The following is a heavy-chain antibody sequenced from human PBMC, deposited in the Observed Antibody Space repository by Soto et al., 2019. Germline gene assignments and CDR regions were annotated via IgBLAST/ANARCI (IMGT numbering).Heavy chain of an antibody. CDR1: GFTFSDYY. V-gene: IGHV3-11*01. CDR3: AIMELSWYCSGGSCYAFDI. D-gene: IGHD2-15*01. J-gene: IGHJ3*02. Sequence: PGGSLRLSCAASGFTFSDYYMSWIRQAPGKGLEWVSYISSSGSTIYYADSVKGRFTISRDNAKNSLYLQMNSLRAEDTAVYYCAIMELSWYCSGGSCYAFDIWGQGTMVTVSS. CDR2: ISSSGSTI.